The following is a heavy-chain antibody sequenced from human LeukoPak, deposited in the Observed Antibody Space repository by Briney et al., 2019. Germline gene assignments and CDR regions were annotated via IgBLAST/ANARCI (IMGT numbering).Heavy chain of an antibody. D-gene: IGHD3-3*01. CDR3: ARVKLHYDFWSGYSPRGAFDI. CDR1: GGSISSGDYY. V-gene: IGHV4-30-4*02. CDR2: IYYSGST. Sequence: SETLSLTCTVSGGSISSGDYYWSWIRQPPGKGLEWIGYIYYSGSTYYNPSLKSRVTISVDTSKNQFSLKLSSVTAADTAVYYCARVKLHYDFWSGYSPRGAFDIWGQGTMVTVSS. J-gene: IGHJ3*02.